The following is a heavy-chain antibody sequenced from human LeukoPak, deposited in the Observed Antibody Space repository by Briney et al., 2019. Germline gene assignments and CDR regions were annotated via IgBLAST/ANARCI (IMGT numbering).Heavy chain of an antibody. CDR1: GFTFDDYG. Sequence: PGGSLRLSCAASGFTFDDYGMSWVRHALGKGLEWVSGINWNGGSTGYADSVKGRFTISRDNAKNSLYLQMNSLRAEDTALYYCARGAERTVTPYYYYYMDVWAKGPRSPSP. D-gene: IGHD4-11*01. J-gene: IGHJ6*03. CDR3: ARGAERTVTPYYYYYMDV. V-gene: IGHV3-20*04. CDR2: INWNGGST.